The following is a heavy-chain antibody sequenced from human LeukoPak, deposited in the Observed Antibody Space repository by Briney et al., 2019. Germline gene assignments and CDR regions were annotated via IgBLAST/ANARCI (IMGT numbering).Heavy chain of an antibody. CDR3: ARAFDGDGYYYYYYMDV. CDR1: GFTFSSYS. Sequence: KPGRSLRLSCAASGFTFSSYSMNWVRQAPGKGLEWVSSISSSSSYIYYADSVKGRFTISRDNAKNSLYLQMNSLRAEDTAVYYCARAFDGDGYYYYYYMDVWGKGTTVTVSS. J-gene: IGHJ6*03. D-gene: IGHD5-24*01. V-gene: IGHV3-21*01. CDR2: ISSSSSYI.